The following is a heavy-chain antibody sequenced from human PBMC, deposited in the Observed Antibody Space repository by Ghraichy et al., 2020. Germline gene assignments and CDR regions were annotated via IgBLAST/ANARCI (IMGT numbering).Heavy chain of an antibody. CDR2: IWFDGSKK. Sequence: GGSLRLSCAASGFTFSTHASSYGMHWVRQAPGKGLEWVAAIWFDGSKKYYADSVKGRLPISRDDSKNTLFLQMHSLRAEDTALYYCARESSGNNYGFFDLWGQGTLVTVSP. D-gene: IGHD3-10*01. V-gene: IGHV3-33*01. J-gene: IGHJ4*02. CDR1: GFTFSTHASSYG. CDR3: ARESSGNNYGFFDL.